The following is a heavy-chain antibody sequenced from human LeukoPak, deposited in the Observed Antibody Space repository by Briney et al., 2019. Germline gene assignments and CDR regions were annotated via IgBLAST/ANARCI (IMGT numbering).Heavy chain of an antibody. CDR1: GGSISNYY. J-gene: IGHJ4*02. V-gene: IGHV4-59*12. D-gene: IGHD2-15*01. CDR2: IYYSGST. CDR3: ARDAPPAYCSGGTCYFDY. Sequence: SETLSLTCTVSGGSISNYYWTWIRQPPGKGLEWIGYIYYSGSTNYNPSLKSRVTISVDTSKNQFSLNLRSLTAADTAVYYCARDAPPAYCSGGTCYFDYWGQGTLVTVSS.